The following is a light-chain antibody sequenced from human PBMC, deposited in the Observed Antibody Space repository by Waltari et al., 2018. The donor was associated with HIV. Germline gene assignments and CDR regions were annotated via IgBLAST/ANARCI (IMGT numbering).Light chain of an antibody. CDR1: SSNIGAGYH. CDR2: GNS. Sequence: SVLTQPPSVSVAPGQRVTISCTGSSSNIGAGYHVHWYQQLPGTAPKLLIYGNSNRPSGVPDRFSGSKSGTTASLAITGLQAEDEADYYCQSHDSSLSGYVFGTGTKVTVL. J-gene: IGLJ1*01. CDR3: QSHDSSLSGYV. V-gene: IGLV1-40*01.